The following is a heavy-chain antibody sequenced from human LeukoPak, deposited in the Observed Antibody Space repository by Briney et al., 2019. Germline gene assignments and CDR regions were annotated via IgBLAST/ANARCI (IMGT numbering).Heavy chain of an antibody. CDR2: IIPIFGTA. J-gene: IGHJ4*02. Sequence: SVKVSCKASGGTFSSYAISWVRQAPGQGLEWMGGIIPIFGTANYAQKFQGRVTITADESTSTAYMELSSLRSEDTAVYYCARGAGYSSSWYVYYSDYWGQGTLVTVSS. CDR1: GGTFSSYA. V-gene: IGHV1-69*13. D-gene: IGHD6-13*01. CDR3: ARGAGYSSSWYVYYSDY.